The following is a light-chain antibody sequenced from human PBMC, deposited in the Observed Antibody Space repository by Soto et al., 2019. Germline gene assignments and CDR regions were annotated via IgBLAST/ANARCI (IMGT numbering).Light chain of an antibody. CDR3: CSYAGRYTYV. CDR1: SSDVGTYNY. Sequence: QSALTQPRSVSGSPGQSVTISCTGTSSDVGTYNYVSWYQQHPGKAPKLMIYDVSKRPSGVPDRFSGSKSGNTASLTISGLQAEDVADYYCCSYAGRYTYVFGTGTKLTVL. J-gene: IGLJ1*01. CDR2: DVS. V-gene: IGLV2-11*01.